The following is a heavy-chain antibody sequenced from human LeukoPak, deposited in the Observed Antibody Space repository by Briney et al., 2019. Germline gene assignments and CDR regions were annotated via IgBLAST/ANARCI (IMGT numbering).Heavy chain of an antibody. D-gene: IGHD3-22*01. CDR1: GGSISSSSYY. J-gene: IGHJ4*02. V-gene: IGHV4-39*07. CDR3: ARVGDYYDSSGYRY. Sequence: SETPSLTCTVSGGSISSSSYYWGWIRQPPGKGLEWIGSIYYSGSTYYNPSLKSRVTISVDTSKNQFSLKLSSVTAADTAVYYCARVGDYYDSSGYRYWGQGTLVTVSS. CDR2: IYYSGST.